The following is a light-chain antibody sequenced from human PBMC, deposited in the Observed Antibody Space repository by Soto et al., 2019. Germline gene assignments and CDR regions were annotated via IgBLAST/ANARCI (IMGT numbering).Light chain of an antibody. V-gene: IGKV1-9*01. J-gene: IGKJ3*01. CDR3: QQLNSYPFFT. Sequence: DIQLTQSPSFLSASVGDRVTITCRASQGISSYLAWYQQKPGKAPKLLIYAASTLQSGVPSRFSGSGSVTEFTLPISSLQPEDFANSSCQQLNSYPFFTFGPGTKVDIK. CDR2: AAS. CDR1: QGISSY.